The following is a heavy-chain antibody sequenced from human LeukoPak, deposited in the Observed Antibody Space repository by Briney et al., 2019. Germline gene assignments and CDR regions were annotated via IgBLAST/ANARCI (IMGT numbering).Heavy chain of an antibody. V-gene: IGHV3-7*04. Sequence: PGGSLRLSCAASGFTFSNYWMTWVRQAPGKGLEWVANIKQEGSERDYVDSVKGRFTISRDDAKNSLYLQMDSLRAEDTAVYYCARGITMANWGQGTLVTVSS. CDR2: IKQEGSER. CDR1: GFTFSNYW. J-gene: IGHJ4*02. D-gene: IGHD3-10*01. CDR3: ARGITMAN.